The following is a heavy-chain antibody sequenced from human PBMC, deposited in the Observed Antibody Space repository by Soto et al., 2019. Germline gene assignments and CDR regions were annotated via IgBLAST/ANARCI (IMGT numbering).Heavy chain of an antibody. CDR1: GFTFSLSA. V-gene: IGHV3-23*01. D-gene: IGHD3-9*01. J-gene: IGHJ1*01. CDR3: AKGPEYDILTGCDH. CDR2: ISGGGGST. Sequence: EVQLLESGGGFVQPGESLRLSCAASGFTFSLSAMSWVRQAPGRWLEWVSSISGGGGSTEYAESVKGRFTISRDNSKDTVHLQMNSLRAEDTAIYYCAKGPEYDILTGCDHWGQGAPVSVSS.